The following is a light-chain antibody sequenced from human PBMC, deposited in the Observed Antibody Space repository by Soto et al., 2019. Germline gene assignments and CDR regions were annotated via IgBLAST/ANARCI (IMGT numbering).Light chain of an antibody. V-gene: IGLV2-8*01. CDR1: SSDVGGYNY. CDR2: EVN. CDR3: SSYAGSSNV. J-gene: IGLJ1*01. Sequence: LTQPPSASGSPGQSVAISCTGTSSDVGGYNYVSWYQQHPGKAPKLMIYEVNKRPSGVPDRFSGSKSGNTASLTVSGLQAEDEADYYCSSYAGSSNVFGAGTKVTVL.